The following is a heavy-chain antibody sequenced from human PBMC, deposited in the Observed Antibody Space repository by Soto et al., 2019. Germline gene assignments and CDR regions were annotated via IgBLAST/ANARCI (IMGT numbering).Heavy chain of an antibody. V-gene: IGHV1-58*02. J-gene: IGHJ4*01. CDR1: GFTFTSSA. CDR2: IVVGSGNT. Sequence: SVKVSCKASGFTFTSSAMQWVRQARGQRLEWIGWIVVGSGNTNNAQKFQERVTITRDMSTSTAYMELSSLRSEDTAVYYCVAVRTGTVGHYVFDYWGKGTMVTVSS. CDR3: VAVRTGTVGHYVFDY. D-gene: IGHD2-8*02.